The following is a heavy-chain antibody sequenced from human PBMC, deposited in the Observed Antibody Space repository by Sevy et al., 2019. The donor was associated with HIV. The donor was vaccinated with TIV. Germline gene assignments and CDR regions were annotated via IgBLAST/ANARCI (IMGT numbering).Heavy chain of an antibody. V-gene: IGHV3-53*01. D-gene: IGHD2-15*01. Sequence: GGSLRLSCAASGFSVSSNYMSWVRQAPGKGPEWVSVIHSGGKISYADSVQGRFTISRDNSKNTLYLQMNSLRAEDTAVYYCAREDIVLGEDNYYGIDVWGQGTTLTVSS. CDR2: IHSGGKI. CDR1: GFSVSSNY. J-gene: IGHJ6*02. CDR3: AREDIVLGEDNYYGIDV.